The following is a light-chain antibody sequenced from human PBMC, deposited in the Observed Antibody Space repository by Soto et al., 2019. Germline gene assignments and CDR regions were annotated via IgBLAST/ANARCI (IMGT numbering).Light chain of an antibody. CDR1: QTISFNY. V-gene: IGKV3-20*01. CDR3: PQHGSSPPLT. J-gene: IGKJ4*01. Sequence: EIVLTQSPGTLSLSPGERATLSCRASQTISFNYLAWYQRKSGQAPRLLIYGASSRATGIPDRLSASGSRTAFSITISRLVPEDLSVYYSPQHGSSPPLTFGGGTTVAIK. CDR2: GAS.